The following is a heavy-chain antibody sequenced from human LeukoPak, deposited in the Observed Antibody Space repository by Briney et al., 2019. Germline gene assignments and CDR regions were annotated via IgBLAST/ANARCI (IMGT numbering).Heavy chain of an antibody. CDR3: ARTNILTGYYYYGMDV. J-gene: IGHJ6*02. CDR2: ISYDGSNK. D-gene: IGHD3-9*01. V-gene: IGHV3-30*04. Sequence: GGSLGLSCAASGFTFSSYAMHWVRQAPGKGLEWVAVISYDGSNKYYADSVKGRFTISRDNSKNTLYLQMNSLRAEDTAVYYCARTNILTGYYYYGMDVWGQGTTVTVSS. CDR1: GFTFSSYA.